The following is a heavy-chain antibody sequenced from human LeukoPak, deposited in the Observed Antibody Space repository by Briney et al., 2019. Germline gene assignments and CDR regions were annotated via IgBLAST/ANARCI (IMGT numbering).Heavy chain of an antibody. Sequence: PGGSLRLSCAASGFTVSSNYMIWVRQPPGKGLEWVSSIFPSSDEIHYADSVRGRFTISRDNSKSTLSLQMNSLRAEDTAIYYCATYRQVLLPFESWGQGTLVTVSS. CDR1: GFTVSSNY. CDR3: ATYRQVLLPFES. D-gene: IGHD2-8*02. J-gene: IGHJ4*02. V-gene: IGHV3-53*01. CDR2: IFPSSDEI.